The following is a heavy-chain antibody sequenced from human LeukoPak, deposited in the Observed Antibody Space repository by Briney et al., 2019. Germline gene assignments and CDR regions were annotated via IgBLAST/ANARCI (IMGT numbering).Heavy chain of an antibody. D-gene: IGHD2-15*01. V-gene: IGHV5-51*01. CDR1: GYSFTSYW. CDR3: ARQTRGTAHCSGGSCYDAFDI. CDR2: IYPGDSDT. J-gene: IGHJ3*02. Sequence: GESLKISCKGSGYSFTSYWIGWVRQMPGKGLEWMGIIYPGDSDTRYSPSFQGQVTISADKSISTAYLQWSSLKASDTAMYYCARQTRGTAHCSGGSCYDAFDIWGQGTMVTVSS.